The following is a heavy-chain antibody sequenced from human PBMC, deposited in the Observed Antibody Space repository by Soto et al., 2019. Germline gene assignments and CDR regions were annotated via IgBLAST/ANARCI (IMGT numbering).Heavy chain of an antibody. CDR2: TYYRSKWYN. CDR1: GDSVSGNIAA. Sequence: SQTLSLTCAISGDSVSGNIAAWNWIRPSTSRGLEWLGRTYYRSKWYNDYAVSVKSRITINPDTSKNQFSLQLNSVTPEDTAVYYCARAGTYYLYYFDYWGQGTLVTVSS. J-gene: IGHJ4*02. V-gene: IGHV6-1*01. D-gene: IGHD3-10*01. CDR3: ARAGTYYLYYFDY.